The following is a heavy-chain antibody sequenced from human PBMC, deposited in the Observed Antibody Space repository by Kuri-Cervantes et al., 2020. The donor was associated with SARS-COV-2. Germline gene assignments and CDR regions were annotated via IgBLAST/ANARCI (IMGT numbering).Heavy chain of an antibody. CDR3: ARRFGDYGQFDY. CDR2: IYFTGNT. J-gene: IGHJ4*02. D-gene: IGHD2-21*01. Sequence: ESLKLSCSVSGGSISSYYWSWIRQPPGKGLEWIGNIYFTGNTNYNPALGSRVTISIDTPKNQFSLMLGSLTAADTAVYYCARRFGDYGQFDYWGQGTLVTVSS. V-gene: IGHV4-59*01. CDR1: GGSISSYY.